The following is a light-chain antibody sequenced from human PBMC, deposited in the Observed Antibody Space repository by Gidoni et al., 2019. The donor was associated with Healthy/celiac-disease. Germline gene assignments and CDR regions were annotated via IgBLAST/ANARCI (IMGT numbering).Light chain of an antibody. CDR2: AAS. Sequence: DIQMTQSPSSLSAAVGDRVTITCRASQSISSYLNWYQQKPGKDPKLLIYAASSFQSGVPSRFSGSGSGTDFTLTISSMQPEEFATYYCQQSYSTPSITFGQGTRLEIK. CDR1: QSISSY. V-gene: IGKV1-39*01. CDR3: QQSYSTPSIT. J-gene: IGKJ5*01.